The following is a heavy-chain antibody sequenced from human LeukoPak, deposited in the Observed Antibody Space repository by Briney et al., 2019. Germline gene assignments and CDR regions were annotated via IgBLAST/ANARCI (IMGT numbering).Heavy chain of an antibody. J-gene: IGHJ6*02. Sequence: PGGSLRLSCAASGFTFSNYNMNWVRQAPGKGLEWVSSISGSTSSLYYADSLKGRFTISRDNAKNSLYLQMNSLRAEDTAVYYCAGEPPNYGMDVWGQGTTVTVSS. CDR1: GFTFSNYN. V-gene: IGHV3-21*01. CDR3: AGEPPNYGMDV. CDR2: ISGSTSSL.